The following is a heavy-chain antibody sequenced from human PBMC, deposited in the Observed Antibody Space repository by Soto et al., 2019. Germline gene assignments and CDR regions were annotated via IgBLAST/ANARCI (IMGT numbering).Heavy chain of an antibody. D-gene: IGHD6-13*01. Sequence: GSLRLSCESSVFTFSNYAMSCGRHAPGKWLEWVSVISGSGATTYYADSVKGRFTISRDSSKNTLYVQMSSLRAEDTAMYYCAKARETAEIGHFQYWGQGTLVSVSS. CDR3: AKARETAEIGHFQY. J-gene: IGHJ4*02. CDR1: VFTFSNYA. V-gene: IGHV3-23*01. CDR2: ISGSGATT.